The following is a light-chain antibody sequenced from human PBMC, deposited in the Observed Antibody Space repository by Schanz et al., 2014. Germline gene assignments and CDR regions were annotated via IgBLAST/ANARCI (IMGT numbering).Light chain of an antibody. V-gene: IGKV3-20*01. CDR3: QQYNNWPPWT. J-gene: IGKJ1*01. CDR2: SAS. Sequence: EIVLTQSPGTLSLSPGERATLSCRASQSVSSPYLAWYQQKPGQAPRLLIYSASSRATGIADRFSGSGSGTDFTLTISRLEPEDFAVYYCQQYNNWPPWTFGQGTKVEIK. CDR1: QSVSSPY.